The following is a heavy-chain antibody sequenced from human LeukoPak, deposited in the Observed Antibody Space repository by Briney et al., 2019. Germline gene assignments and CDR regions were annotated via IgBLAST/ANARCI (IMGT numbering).Heavy chain of an antibody. J-gene: IGHJ5*02. CDR1: GYTFTGYY. Sequence: GASVKVSCKASGYTFTGYYMHWVRQAPGQGLEWMGWINPNSGGTNHAQKFQGRVTMTRDTSLSTAYMELSRLRSDDTAVYFCSRELGYCTKGVCYSLGYWVDPWGQGTLVTVSS. CDR3: SRELGYCTKGVCYSLGYWVDP. V-gene: IGHV1-2*02. CDR2: INPNSGGT. D-gene: IGHD2-8*01.